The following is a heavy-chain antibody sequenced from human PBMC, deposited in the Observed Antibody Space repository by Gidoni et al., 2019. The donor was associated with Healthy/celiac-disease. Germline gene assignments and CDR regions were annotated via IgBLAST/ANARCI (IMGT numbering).Heavy chain of an antibody. Sequence: VQLVESGGGVAQPGRSLRLSCAAPGFTFDSSARHWVRQAPGKGLEWVAVISYDGSNKDYADSVKGRFTISRDNSKNTLYLQMNSLRAEDTAVYYCARGVVICRYFDYWGQGTLVTVSS. CDR2: ISYDGSNK. D-gene: IGHD3-22*01. CDR1: GFTFDSSA. CDR3: ARGVVICRYFDY. V-gene: IGHV3-30-3*01. J-gene: IGHJ4*02.